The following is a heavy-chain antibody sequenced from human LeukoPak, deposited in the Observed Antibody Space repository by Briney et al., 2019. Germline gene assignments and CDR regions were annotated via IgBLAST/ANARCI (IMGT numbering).Heavy chain of an antibody. CDR3: ARDGEGAAAAYFQH. Sequence: RGSLRLSCAASRFTFSSYWMHWVRQAPGKGLVWVSRTNSVGSSTSYADSVKGRFTISKDNAKNTLNLQMNSLRAEDTAVYYCARDGEGAAAAYFQHWGQGTLVPHSS. V-gene: IGHV3-74*01. CDR1: RFTFSSYW. CDR2: TNSVGSST. J-gene: IGHJ1*01. D-gene: IGHD6-13*01.